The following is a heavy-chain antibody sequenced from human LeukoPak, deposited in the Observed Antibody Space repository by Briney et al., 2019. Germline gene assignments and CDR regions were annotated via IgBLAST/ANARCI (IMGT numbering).Heavy chain of an antibody. CDR1: GGSISSYY. CDR2: IYTSGST. Sequence: SETLSLTCTVSGGSISSYYWSWIRQPAGKGLEWIGRIYTSGSTNYNPSLKSRVTMSVDTSKNRFSLKLSSVTAADTAVYYCARDQPGSGSYYNGFDYWGQGTLVTVSS. D-gene: IGHD3-10*01. CDR3: ARDQPGSGSYYNGFDY. J-gene: IGHJ4*02. V-gene: IGHV4-4*07.